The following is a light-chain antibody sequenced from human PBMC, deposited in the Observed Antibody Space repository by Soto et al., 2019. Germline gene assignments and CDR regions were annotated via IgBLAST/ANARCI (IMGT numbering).Light chain of an antibody. V-gene: IGKV1-5*03. J-gene: IGKJ1*01. CDR1: QSISSY. Sequence: DIQMTQSPSSLSASVGDRFTITCRASQSISSYLNWYQQEPVKAPKLLIYKASTLKSGVPSRFSGSGSGTEFTLTISSLQPDDFATYYCQQYYSYPQTFGQGTRGDIK. CDR3: QQYYSYPQT. CDR2: KAS.